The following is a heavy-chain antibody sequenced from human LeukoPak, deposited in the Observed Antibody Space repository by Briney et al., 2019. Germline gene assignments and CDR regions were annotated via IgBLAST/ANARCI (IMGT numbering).Heavy chain of an antibody. V-gene: IGHV3-21*01. J-gene: IGHJ4*02. Sequence: GGSLRLSCAASGFTFSSYSMNWVRQAPGKGLEWVSSISSGSSYIYYADSVKGRFTISRDNAKNSLFLQMNSLRAEDTAVYYCTSDASTSWRSDYWGQGTLVTASS. CDR2: ISSGSSYI. CDR3: TSDASTSWRSDY. D-gene: IGHD5/OR15-5a*01. CDR1: GFTFSSYS.